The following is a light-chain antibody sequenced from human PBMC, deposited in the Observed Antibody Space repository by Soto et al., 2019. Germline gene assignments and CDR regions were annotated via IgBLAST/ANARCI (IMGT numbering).Light chain of an antibody. CDR1: SGDVDAFDH. J-gene: IGLJ1*01. Sequence: QSALTQPASVSGSPGQSITISCTGTSGDVDAFDHVSWYQQHPGKAPKLMIFEVSDRPSGVSDRFSGSKSGSTASLTISGLQAEDEADYFCTSFTSSSTQVFGTGTKVTVL. CDR3: TSFTSSSTQV. V-gene: IGLV2-14*01. CDR2: EVS.